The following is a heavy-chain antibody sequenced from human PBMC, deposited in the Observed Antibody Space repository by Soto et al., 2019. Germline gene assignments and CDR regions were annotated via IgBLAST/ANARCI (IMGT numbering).Heavy chain of an antibody. CDR1: GGSISSSSYY. J-gene: IGHJ4*02. CDR3: ARIARGSGSYYDY. CDR2: IYYSGST. Sequence: SETLSLTCTVSGGSISSSSYYWGWIRQPPGKGLEWIGSIYYSGSTYYNPSLKSRVTISVDTSKNQFSLKLGSVTAADTAVYYCARIARGSGSYYDYWGQGTLVTVSS. V-gene: IGHV4-39*01. D-gene: IGHD3-10*01.